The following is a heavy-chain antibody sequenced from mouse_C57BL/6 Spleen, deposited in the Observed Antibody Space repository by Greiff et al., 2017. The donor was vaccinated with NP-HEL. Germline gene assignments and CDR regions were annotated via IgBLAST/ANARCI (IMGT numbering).Heavy chain of an antibody. V-gene: IGHV1-82*01. Sequence: QVQLQQSGPELVKPGASVKISCKASGYAFSSSWMNWVKQRPGKGLEWIGRIYPGDGDTNYNGKFKGTATLTADKSSSTAYMQLSSLTSEDSAVYFCARGGYFDVWGTGTTVTVSS. CDR2: IYPGDGDT. J-gene: IGHJ1*03. CDR3: ARGGYFDV. CDR1: GYAFSSSW.